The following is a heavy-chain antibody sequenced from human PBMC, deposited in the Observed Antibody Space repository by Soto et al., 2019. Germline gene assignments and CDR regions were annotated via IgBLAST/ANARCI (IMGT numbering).Heavy chain of an antibody. CDR2: VYHTGNA. CDR3: ASRPFYYYGLDV. V-gene: IGHV4-30-2*01. CDR1: GGSITSAGYS. Sequence: PSETLSLTCTVSGGSITSAGYSWSWIRQPPGKAPEWIGYVYHTGNAYPKPSLKSRVTISLDRSKNQFSLKMTSVTAADTALYYCASRPFYYYGLDVWGQGTTVTVSS. J-gene: IGHJ6*02.